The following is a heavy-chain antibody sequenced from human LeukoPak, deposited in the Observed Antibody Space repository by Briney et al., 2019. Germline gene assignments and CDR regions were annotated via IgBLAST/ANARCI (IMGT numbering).Heavy chain of an antibody. V-gene: IGHV3-53*01. CDR1: GFTVSSNY. CDR3: ATVGYYDILTGYYSPIDY. D-gene: IGHD3-9*01. J-gene: IGHJ4*02. Sequence: PGGSLRLSCAASGFTVSSNYMSWVRQAPGKGLEWVSVIYSGGSTYYADSVKGRFTFSRDNSKNTLYPQMNSLRAEDTAVYYCATVGYYDILTGYYSPIDYWGQGTLVTVSS. CDR2: IYSGGST.